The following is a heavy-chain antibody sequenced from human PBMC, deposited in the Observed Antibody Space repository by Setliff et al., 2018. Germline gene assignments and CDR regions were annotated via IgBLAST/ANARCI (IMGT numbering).Heavy chain of an antibody. V-gene: IGHV1-3*01. D-gene: IGHD3-22*01. CDR2: INAGNGNT. CDR3: ARDQNYHDSSGYYDAFDV. J-gene: IGHJ3*01. Sequence: ASVKVSCKASGYTFTNYAIHWVRQAPGQRPEWMGWINAGNGNTKFSQKFQDRVTFTRDTSASTASMELTSLRSEDTAVYFCARDQNYHDSSGYYDAFDVWGQGTMVIVSS. CDR1: GYTFTNYA.